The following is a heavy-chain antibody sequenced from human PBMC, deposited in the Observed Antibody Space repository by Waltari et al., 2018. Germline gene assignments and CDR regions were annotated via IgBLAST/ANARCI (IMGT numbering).Heavy chain of an antibody. CDR3: ARYSSSSWYLCDY. V-gene: IGHV4-39*07. Sequence: QLQLQESGPGLVKPSETLSLTCTVSGGSISSSSYYWGWIRQPPGKGLEWIGSIYYSGSTYYNPALKSRVTISVDTAKNQFSLKLSSVTAADTAVYYCARYSSSSWYLCDYWGQGTLVTVSS. D-gene: IGHD6-13*01. CDR2: IYYSGST. J-gene: IGHJ4*02. CDR1: GGSISSSSYY.